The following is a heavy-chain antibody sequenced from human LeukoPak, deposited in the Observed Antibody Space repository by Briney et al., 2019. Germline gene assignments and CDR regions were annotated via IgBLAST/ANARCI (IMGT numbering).Heavy chain of an antibody. CDR3: ARDSDSSYSSSSDY. CDR2: IYYSGST. J-gene: IGHJ4*02. D-gene: IGHD6-13*01. Sequence: SETLSLTCTVSGGSIGSSSYYWGWIRQPPGKGLEWIGHIYYSGSTYYNPSLKSRVTISVDTSKNQFSLKVSSVTAADTAVYYCARDSDSSYSSSSDYWGQGTLVTVSS. V-gene: IGHV4-39*07. CDR1: GGSIGSSSYY.